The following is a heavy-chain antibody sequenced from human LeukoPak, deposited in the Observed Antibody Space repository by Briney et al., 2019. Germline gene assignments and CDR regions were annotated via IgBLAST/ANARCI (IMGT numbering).Heavy chain of an antibody. CDR1: GYTFTSYG. V-gene: IGHV1-18*01. CDR2: ISAYNGNT. CDR3: AREAPSSGWYYYYYGMDV. J-gene: IGHJ6*02. D-gene: IGHD6-19*01. Sequence: ASVKVSCKASGYTFTSYGIIWVRQAPGQGLEWMGWISAYNGNTNYAQKLQGRVTMTTDTSTSTAYMELRSLRSDDTAVYYCAREAPSSGWYYYYYGMDVWGQGTTVTVSS.